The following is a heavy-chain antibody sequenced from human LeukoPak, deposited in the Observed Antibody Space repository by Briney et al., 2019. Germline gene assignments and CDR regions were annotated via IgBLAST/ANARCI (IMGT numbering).Heavy chain of an antibody. D-gene: IGHD5-12*01. CDR3: AREGNVDIVATIGFDY. CDR2: INPSGGST. V-gene: IGHV1-46*01. Sequence: ASVKVSCTASGYTFTSYYMHWVRQAPGQGLEWMGIINPSGGSTYYAQKFQGRVTMTRDTSTSTVYMELSSLRSEDTAVYYCAREGNVDIVATIGFDYWGQGTLVAVSS. J-gene: IGHJ4*02. CDR1: GYTFTSYY.